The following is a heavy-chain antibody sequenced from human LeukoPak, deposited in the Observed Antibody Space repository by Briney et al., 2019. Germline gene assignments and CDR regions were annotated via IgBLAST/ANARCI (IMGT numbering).Heavy chain of an antibody. D-gene: IGHD3-22*01. J-gene: IGHJ4*02. Sequence: ASVKVSCKASGYTFTSYYMHWVRQAPGQGLEWMGIINPSGGSTSYAQKFQGRVTMTEDTSTDTAYMELSRLRSDDTAVYYCARVGYYDSSGFDYWGQGTLVTVSS. CDR2: INPSGGST. CDR3: ARVGYYDSSGFDY. CDR1: GYTFTSYY. V-gene: IGHV1-46*01.